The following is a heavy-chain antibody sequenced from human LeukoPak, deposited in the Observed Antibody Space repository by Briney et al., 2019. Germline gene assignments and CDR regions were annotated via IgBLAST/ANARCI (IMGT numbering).Heavy chain of an antibody. D-gene: IGHD1-26*01. Sequence: PSETLSLTCTVSGGSISSYYWSWIRQPPGKGLEWIGYIYYSGSTNYNPSLKSRVTISVDTSKNQFSLKLSSVTAADTAVYYCARHSRVGATSYFDYWGQGTLVTVSS. CDR3: ARHSRVGATSYFDY. CDR1: GGSISSYY. V-gene: IGHV4-59*08. J-gene: IGHJ4*02. CDR2: IYYSGST.